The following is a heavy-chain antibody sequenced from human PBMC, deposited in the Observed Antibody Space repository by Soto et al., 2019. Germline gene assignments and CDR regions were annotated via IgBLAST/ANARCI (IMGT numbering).Heavy chain of an antibody. J-gene: IGHJ6*02. CDR2: FDPEDGET. Sequence: GASVKVSCKVSGYTLTELSMHWVRQAPGKGLEWMGGFDPEDGETIYAQEFQGRVTMTEDTSTDTAYMELSSLRSEDTAVYYCATSITMVRGVIINDYYGMDVWGQGTTGTVSS. V-gene: IGHV1-24*01. CDR3: ATSITMVRGVIINDYYGMDV. D-gene: IGHD3-10*01. CDR1: GYTLTELS.